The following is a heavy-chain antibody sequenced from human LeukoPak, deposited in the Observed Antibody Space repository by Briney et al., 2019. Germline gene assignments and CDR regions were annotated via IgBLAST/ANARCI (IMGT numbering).Heavy chain of an antibody. CDR2: IYSGGST. Sequence: GGSLRLSCAASGFTVSSNYMSWVRQAPGKGLEWVSVIYSGGSTYYADSVKGRFTISRDSSKDTLYLQMNSLRAEDTAVYYCARAGVDTAMVTPTRPYYYYGMDVWGQGTTVTVSS. V-gene: IGHV3-53*01. J-gene: IGHJ6*02. CDR1: GFTVSSNY. D-gene: IGHD5-18*01. CDR3: ARAGVDTAMVTPTRPYYYYGMDV.